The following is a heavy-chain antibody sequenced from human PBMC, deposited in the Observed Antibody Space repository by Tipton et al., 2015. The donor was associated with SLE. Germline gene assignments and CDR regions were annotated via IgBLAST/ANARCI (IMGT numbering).Heavy chain of an antibody. V-gene: IGHV4-59*11. CDR2: IYYSGST. D-gene: IGHD2-8*01. J-gene: IGHJ3*02. CDR1: GGSISSHY. CDR3: AREMGAFDI. Sequence: LRLSCTVSGGSISSHYWSWIRQPPGKGLEWIGYIYYSGSTNYNPSLKSRVTISVDTSKNQFSLKLSSVTAADTAVYYCAREMGAFDIWGQGTMVTVSS.